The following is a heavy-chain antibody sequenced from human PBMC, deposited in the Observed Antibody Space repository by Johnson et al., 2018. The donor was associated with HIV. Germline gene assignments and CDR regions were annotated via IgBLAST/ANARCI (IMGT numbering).Heavy chain of an antibody. CDR1: GFTFSDSY. CDR3: AAGLVGAFDI. CDR2: ISGRGITI. V-gene: IGHV3-11*04. D-gene: IGHD6-6*01. Sequence: QVQLVESGGGLIQPGGSLRLSCAASGFTFSDSYMSWIRQAPGKGLEWVSYISGRGITIYYSDSVKGRFTISRDNSKNTLFLQMNSLRAEDTAVYYCAAGLVGAFDIWGQGTMVTVSS. J-gene: IGHJ3*02.